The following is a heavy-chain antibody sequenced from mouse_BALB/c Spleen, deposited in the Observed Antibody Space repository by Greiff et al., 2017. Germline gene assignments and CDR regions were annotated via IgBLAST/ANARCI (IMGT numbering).Heavy chain of an antibody. CDR2: IYPGSGNT. J-gene: IGHJ1*01. CDR3: ARAGDGNYGDWYFDV. CDR1: GYTFTDYY. V-gene: IGHV1-84*02. Sequence: LMESGPELVKPGASVKISCKASGYTFTDYYINWVKQKPGQGLEWIGWIYPGSGNTKYNEKFKGKATLTVDTSSSTAYMQLSSLTSEDTAVYFCARAGDGNYGDWYFDVGGAGTTVTVSS. D-gene: IGHD2-1*01.